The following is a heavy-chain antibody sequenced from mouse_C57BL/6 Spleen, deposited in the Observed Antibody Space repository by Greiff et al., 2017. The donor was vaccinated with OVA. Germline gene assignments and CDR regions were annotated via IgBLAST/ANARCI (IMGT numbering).Heavy chain of an antibody. D-gene: IGHD1-1*01. V-gene: IGHV1-53*01. CDR1: GYTFTSYW. Sequence: VQLQQPGTELVKPGASVKLSCKASGYTFTSYWMHWVKQRPGQGLEWIGNINPSNGGTNYNEKFKSKATLTVDKSSSTAYMQLSSLTSEDSAVYYCARGPYYYGSSSYYFDYWGQGTTLTVSS. J-gene: IGHJ2*01. CDR2: INPSNGGT. CDR3: ARGPYYYGSSSYYFDY.